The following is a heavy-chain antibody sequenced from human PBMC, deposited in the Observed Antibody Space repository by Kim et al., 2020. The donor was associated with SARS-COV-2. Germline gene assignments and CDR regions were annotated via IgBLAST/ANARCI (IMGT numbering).Heavy chain of an antibody. CDR3: TTDMVRGVIIDY. J-gene: IGHJ4*02. Sequence: DYAAPVKGRFTISRDDSKNTLYLQMNSLKTEDTAVYYCTTDMVRGVIIDYWGQGTLVTVSS. V-gene: IGHV3-15*01. D-gene: IGHD3-10*01.